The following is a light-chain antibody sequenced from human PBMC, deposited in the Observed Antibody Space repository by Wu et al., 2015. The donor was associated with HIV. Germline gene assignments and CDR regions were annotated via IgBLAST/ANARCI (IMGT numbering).Light chain of an antibody. J-gene: IGKJ4*01. Sequence: EIILTQSPATLSLSAGERATLSCWPSQSVSNYLAWYQQKPGQAPRLLIYNAYSRATGVPARFSGSGSGTEFTLTISSLEPEDVAVYYCQQRSNWPLTFGGGTKVEIK. CDR3: QQRSNWPLT. V-gene: IGKV3-11*01. CDR2: NAY. CDR1: QSVSNY.